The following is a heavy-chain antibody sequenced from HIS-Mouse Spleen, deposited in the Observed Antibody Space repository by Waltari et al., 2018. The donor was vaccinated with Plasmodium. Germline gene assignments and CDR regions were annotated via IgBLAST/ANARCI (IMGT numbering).Heavy chain of an antibody. CDR2: IYYSGST. Sequence: QLQLQESGPGLVKPSETLSLTCTVSGGSISSSSYYCGWIRQLPGKGLEWIGSIYYSGSTYYNPSLKSRVTISVDTSKNQFSLKLSSVTAADTAVYYCARRGGSYYYFDYWGQGTLVTVSS. J-gene: IGHJ4*02. D-gene: IGHD1-26*01. CDR1: GGSISSSSYY. CDR3: ARRGGSYYYFDY. V-gene: IGHV4-39*01.